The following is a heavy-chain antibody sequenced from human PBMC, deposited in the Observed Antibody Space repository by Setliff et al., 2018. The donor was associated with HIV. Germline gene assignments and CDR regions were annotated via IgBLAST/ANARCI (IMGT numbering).Heavy chain of an antibody. D-gene: IGHD3-16*02. Sequence: PGGSLRLSCAASGFTFSSYEMNWVRQAPGKGLGWVSYISSSGSTIYYADSVKGRFTISRDNAKNSLYLQMNSLRAEDTAVYYCARGDYDYVWGSYRDAFDIWGQGTMVTVSS. CDR2: ISSSGSTI. CDR1: GFTFSSYE. V-gene: IGHV3-48*03. J-gene: IGHJ3*02. CDR3: ARGDYDYVWGSYRDAFDI.